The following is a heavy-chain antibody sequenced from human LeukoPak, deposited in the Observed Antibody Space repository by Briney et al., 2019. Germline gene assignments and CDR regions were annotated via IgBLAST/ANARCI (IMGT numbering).Heavy chain of an antibody. Sequence: PSEALSLTCAVYGGSFSGYYWTWIRQPPGKGLEWIGEINHSGSTNHNPSLKSRVTISVDTSKNQFSLKLSSVTAADTAVYYCARVPAAPRLYMDVWGQGTTVIVSS. CDR2: INHSGST. J-gene: IGHJ6*02. CDR1: GGSFSGYY. D-gene: IGHD2-2*01. V-gene: IGHV4-34*01. CDR3: ARVPAAPRLYMDV.